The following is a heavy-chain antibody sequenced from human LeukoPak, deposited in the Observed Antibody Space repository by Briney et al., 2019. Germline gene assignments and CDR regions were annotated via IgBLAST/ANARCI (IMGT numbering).Heavy chain of an antibody. CDR3: ARVLLGMSAFDL. D-gene: IGHD3-9*01. CDR1: GFTFSTYN. Sequence: GGSLRLSCAASGFTFSTYNMNWVRQAPGKALEWVSSINSGNNYIYYADSVKGRFTISRDNAKNSLFLQMNSLRADDTAVYSCARVLLGMSAFDLWGQGTMVSVSS. J-gene: IGHJ3*01. CDR2: INSGNNYI. V-gene: IGHV3-21*06.